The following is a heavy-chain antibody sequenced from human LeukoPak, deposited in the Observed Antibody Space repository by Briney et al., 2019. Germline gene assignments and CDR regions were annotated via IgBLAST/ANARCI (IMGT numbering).Heavy chain of an antibody. J-gene: IGHJ4*02. V-gene: IGHV3-9*01. CDR3: AREFGSGWYYFDY. D-gene: IGHD6-19*01. CDR1: GFTFDDYA. Sequence: GGSLRLSCAASGFTFDDYAMHWVRQAPGKGLEWVSGISWNSGSIGYADSVEGRFTISRDNAKNTLYLQMNSLRAEDTAVYYCAREFGSGWYYFDYWGQGTLVTVSS. CDR2: ISWNSGSI.